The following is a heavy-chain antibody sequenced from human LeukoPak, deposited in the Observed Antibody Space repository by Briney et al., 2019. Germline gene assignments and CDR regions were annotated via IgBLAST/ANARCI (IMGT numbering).Heavy chain of an antibody. CDR3: AREKWPQRAFDI. V-gene: IGHV3-66*01. D-gene: IGHD2-8*01. CDR2: IYSGRRT. CDR1: GFTVTSNY. Sequence: GGSLRLSCAVSGFTVTSNYMTWVRQAPGKGLEWVSIIYSGRRTYYADPEKSRFTISRDNSESTLYLQMNSLTDEDTAVYYCAREKWPQRAFDIWGQGTMVTVAS. J-gene: IGHJ3*02.